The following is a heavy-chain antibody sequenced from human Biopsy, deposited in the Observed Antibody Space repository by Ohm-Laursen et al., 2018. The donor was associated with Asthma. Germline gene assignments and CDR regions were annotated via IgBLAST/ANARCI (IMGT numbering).Heavy chain of an antibody. CDR1: GYTFNSAG. D-gene: IGHD3-10*01. CDR3: ARAVDYSHYYGIDV. V-gene: IGHV1-18*01. CDR2: ISVYNGNT. Sequence: ALVKVSCKASGYTFNSAGITWVRQAPGQGLEWMGWISVYNGNTKVAQKLQDRVTTITDTSTSTAYMELRSLRSDDTAVYFCARAVDYSHYYGIDVWGQGTTVTVS. J-gene: IGHJ6*02.